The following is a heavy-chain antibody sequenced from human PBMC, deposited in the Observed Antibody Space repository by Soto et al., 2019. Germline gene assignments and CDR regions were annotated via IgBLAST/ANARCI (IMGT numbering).Heavy chain of an antibody. CDR3: ARNYDIVATILLDY. D-gene: IGHD5-12*01. CDR1: GGSFSGYY. CDR2: INHSGST. V-gene: IGHV4-34*01. J-gene: IGHJ4*02. Sequence: SETLSLTCAVYGGSFSGYYWSWIRQPPGKGLEWIGEINHSGSTNYNPSLKSRVTISVDTSKNRFSLKLSSVTAADTAVYYCARNYDIVATILLDYWGQGTLVTVSS.